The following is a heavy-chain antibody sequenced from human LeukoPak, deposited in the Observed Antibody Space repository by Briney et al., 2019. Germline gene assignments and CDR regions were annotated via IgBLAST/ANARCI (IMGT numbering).Heavy chain of an antibody. J-gene: IGHJ6*03. Sequence: GGSLRLSCAASGFTFSDYYMSWIRQAPGKGLEWVSYISSSGSTIYYADSVKGRFTISRDNAKNSLYLQMNSLRAEDTAVYYCARASTYYDFWSGSNYYYYMDVWGKGTTVTVSS. D-gene: IGHD3-3*01. CDR1: GFTFSDYY. CDR2: ISSSGSTI. CDR3: ARASTYYDFWSGSNYYYYMDV. V-gene: IGHV3-11*04.